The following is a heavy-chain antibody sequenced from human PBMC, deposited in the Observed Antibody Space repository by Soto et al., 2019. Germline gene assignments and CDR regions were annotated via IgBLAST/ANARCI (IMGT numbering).Heavy chain of an antibody. Sequence: QLQLQESGSGLVKPSQTLSLTCAVSGGSISSGGYSWSWIRQPPGKGLEWIGYIYHSGSTYYNPSLKSRVPISLDRSKNQFSRKLKSWTGGDTAVVFLARGQYFGGFGAFDYWGQGTMV. V-gene: IGHV4-30-2*01. J-gene: IGHJ3*01. D-gene: IGHD3-10*01. CDR1: GGSISSGGYS. CDR3: ARGQYFGGFGAFDY. CDR2: IYHSGST.